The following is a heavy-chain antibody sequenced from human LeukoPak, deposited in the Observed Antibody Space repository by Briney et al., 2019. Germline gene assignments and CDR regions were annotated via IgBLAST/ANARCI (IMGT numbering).Heavy chain of an antibody. CDR2: INDVGHT. CDR1: GEPFNGFY. CDR3: ARGEGNDYVWGSFYYYLDV. V-gene: IGHV4-34*01. D-gene: IGHD3-16*01. Sequence: PSETLSLTCAVNGEPFNGFYWTWIRQSPGKGLEWIGEINDVGHTNYNATLKSRVTISLDTSQKQFSLTLTSVTAADTAVYYCARGEGNDYVWGSFYYYLDVWGKGTAVTVSS. J-gene: IGHJ6*03.